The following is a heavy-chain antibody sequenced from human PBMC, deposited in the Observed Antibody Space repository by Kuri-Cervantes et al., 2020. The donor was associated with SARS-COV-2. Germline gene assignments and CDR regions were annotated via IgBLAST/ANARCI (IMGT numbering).Heavy chain of an antibody. CDR1: GESFSGYY. J-gene: IGHJ4*02. CDR3: ARVEWLLPDY. Sequence: SETLSLTCAFYGESFSGYYWNWIRQSPGKGLEWIGEINHRGSTNYNPSLKSRVTISVDTSSKQFSLKLSSVTAADTAVYYCARVEWLLPDYWGQGTLVTVSS. V-gene: IGHV4-34*01. CDR2: INHRGST. D-gene: IGHD3-22*01.